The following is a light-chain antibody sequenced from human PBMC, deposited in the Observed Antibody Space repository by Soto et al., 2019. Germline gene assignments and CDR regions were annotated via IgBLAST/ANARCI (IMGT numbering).Light chain of an antibody. CDR3: EQSYSTLTT. Sequence: DIQMTQSPSSLSASVGDSVTITCRASQDISNYLNWYQHKPGKAPKILIHGANKLQSGSTPRFSVSRSGTDFKLTSDSLLPESVATYYCEQSYSTLTTIGQRTKVVIK. V-gene: IGKV1-39*01. CDR2: GAN. J-gene: IGKJ1*01. CDR1: QDISNY.